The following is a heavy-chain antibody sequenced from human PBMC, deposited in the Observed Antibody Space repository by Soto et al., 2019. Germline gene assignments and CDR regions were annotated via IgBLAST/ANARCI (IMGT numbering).Heavy chain of an antibody. Sequence: GESLKISRKGSGYSFTRYWIGWVRQMPGKGLEWMGIIYPGDSDTRYSPSFQGQVTISADKSISTAYLQWSSLKASDTAMYYCARSCSGGSCYSGYYYMDVWGKGTTVTVSS. D-gene: IGHD2-15*01. V-gene: IGHV5-51*01. J-gene: IGHJ6*03. CDR3: ARSCSGGSCYSGYYYMDV. CDR1: GYSFTRYW. CDR2: IYPGDSDT.